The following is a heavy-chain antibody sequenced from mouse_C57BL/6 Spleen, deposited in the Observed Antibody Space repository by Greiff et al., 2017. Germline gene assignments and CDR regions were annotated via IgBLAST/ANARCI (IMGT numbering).Heavy chain of an antibody. D-gene: IGHD3-3*01. CDR1: GYTFTGSW. V-gene: IGHV1-9*01. J-gene: IGHJ3*01. CDR3: ARRRDRAWFAY. CDR2: ILPGSGST. Sequence: VQRVESGAELMKPGASVKLSCKATGYTFTGSWIEWVKQRPGHGLEWIGEILPGSGSTNYNEKFKGKATFPADTSSNTAYMQLSSLTTEDSAIYYCARRRDRAWFAYWGQGTLVTVSA.